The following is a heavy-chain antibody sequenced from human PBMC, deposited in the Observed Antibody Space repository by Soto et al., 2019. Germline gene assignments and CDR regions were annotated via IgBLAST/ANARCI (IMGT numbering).Heavy chain of an antibody. V-gene: IGHV3-21*01. Sequence: GGSLRLSCAASGFTFSSYSMNWVRQAPGKGLEWVSSISSSSSYIYYADSVKGRFTISRDNAKNSLYLQMNSLRAEDTAVYYCATSGGRITMVRGVIYFDYWGQGTLVTVSS. J-gene: IGHJ4*02. CDR3: ATSGGRITMVRGVIYFDY. CDR1: GFTFSSYS. CDR2: ISSSSSYI. D-gene: IGHD3-10*01.